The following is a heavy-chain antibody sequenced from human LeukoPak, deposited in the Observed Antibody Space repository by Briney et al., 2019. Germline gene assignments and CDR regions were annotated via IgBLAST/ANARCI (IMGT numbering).Heavy chain of an antibody. CDR1: GFTFDDYA. V-gene: IGHV3-23*01. D-gene: IGHD3-3*01. CDR3: AKAFRPNVNYPGFWFDY. Sequence: GGSLRLSCAASGFTFDDYAMHWVRQAPGKGLEWVSAISGSGGSTYYADSVKGRFTISRDNSKNTLYLQMNSLRAEDTAVYYCAKAFRPNVNYPGFWFDYWGQGTLVTVSS. J-gene: IGHJ4*02. CDR2: ISGSGGST.